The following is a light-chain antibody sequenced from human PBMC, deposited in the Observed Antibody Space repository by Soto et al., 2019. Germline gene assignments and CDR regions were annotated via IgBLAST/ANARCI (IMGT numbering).Light chain of an antibody. CDR2: AAS. CDR1: QSISSY. V-gene: IGKV1-39*01. Sequence: DIQMNQSPSSLSASVGDRVTITCRASQSISSYLIWHQQKPGKAPKLLIYAASSLQSGVPSRFSGSGSGTDFTLTISSLQPEDSATYYCQQSHTTPNTFGQGTKLEIK. J-gene: IGKJ2*01. CDR3: QQSHTTPNT.